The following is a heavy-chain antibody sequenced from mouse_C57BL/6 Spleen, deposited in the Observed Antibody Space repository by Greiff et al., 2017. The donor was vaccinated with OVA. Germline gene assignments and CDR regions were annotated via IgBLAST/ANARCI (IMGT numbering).Heavy chain of an antibody. CDR3: TRRITTVEGYFDV. J-gene: IGHJ1*03. CDR2: ISSGGDYT. CDR1: GFTFSSYA. Sequence: EVKLVESGEGLVKPGGSLKLSCAASGFTFSSYAMSWVRQTPEKRLEWVAYISSGGDYTYYADTVKGRFTISRDNARNTLYLQMSSLKSEDTAMYYCTRRITTVEGYFDVWGTGTTVTVSS. D-gene: IGHD1-1*01. V-gene: IGHV5-9-1*02.